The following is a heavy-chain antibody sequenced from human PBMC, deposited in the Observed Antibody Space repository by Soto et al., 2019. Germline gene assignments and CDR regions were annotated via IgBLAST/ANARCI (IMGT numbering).Heavy chain of an antibody. V-gene: IGHV4-30-4*01. CDR2: ILYGGST. J-gene: IGHJ5*02. Sequence: QVQLQESGPGLVKPSQTLSLTCSVSGDSLRSGEYYWTWIRQSPGKGLEWIGFILYGGSTKYNPSLESRLTMSVDRSKNQFSLRLSSVTAADTAVYFCARDWDTRITGTTTWFDPWGPGTLVTVSS. CDR3: ARDWDTRITGTTTWFDP. D-gene: IGHD1-20*01. CDR1: GDSLRSGEYY.